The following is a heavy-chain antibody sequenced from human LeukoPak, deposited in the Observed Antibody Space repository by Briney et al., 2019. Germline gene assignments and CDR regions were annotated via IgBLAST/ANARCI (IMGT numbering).Heavy chain of an antibody. D-gene: IGHD3-10*01. V-gene: IGHV1-69*05. CDR1: GGTFSSYA. CDR3: ARSAFYGSGSYYDY. CDR2: IIPIFGTA. J-gene: IGHJ4*02. Sequence: SVKVSCKASGGTFSSYAISWVRQAPGQGLEWMGGIIPIFGTANYAQKFQGRVTITTDESTSTAYMELSSLRSEDAAVYYCARSAFYGSGSYYDYWGQGTLVTVSS.